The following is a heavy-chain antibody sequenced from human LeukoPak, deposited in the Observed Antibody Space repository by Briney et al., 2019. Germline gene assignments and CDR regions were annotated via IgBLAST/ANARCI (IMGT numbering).Heavy chain of an antibody. J-gene: IGHJ1*01. V-gene: IGHV4-34*01. Sequence: SETLSLTCAVYGGSFSGYYWSWIRQPPGKGLEWIGEINHSGSTNYNPSLKSRVTISVDTSKNQFSLKLSSVTAADTAVYYCARHFLFRRYFQHWGQGTLVTVSS. CDR3: ARHFLFRRYFQH. CDR2: INHSGST. CDR1: GGSFSGYY. D-gene: IGHD3-3*02.